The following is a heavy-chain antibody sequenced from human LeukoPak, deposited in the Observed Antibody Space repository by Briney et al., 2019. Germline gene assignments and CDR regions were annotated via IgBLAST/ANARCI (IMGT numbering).Heavy chain of an antibody. Sequence: SETLSPTCDVSGYSISSGSYWGWIRQPPGKGLEWIGSIYHSGSTYYEPSLKSRVTISVDTSKNQFSLNLKSVTAADTATYYCAVKRAYTFWFADWGQGTLVTVSS. CDR3: AVKRAYTFWFAD. CDR2: IYHSGST. CDR1: GYSISSGSY. D-gene: IGHD5-18*01. J-gene: IGHJ4*02. V-gene: IGHV4-38-2*01.